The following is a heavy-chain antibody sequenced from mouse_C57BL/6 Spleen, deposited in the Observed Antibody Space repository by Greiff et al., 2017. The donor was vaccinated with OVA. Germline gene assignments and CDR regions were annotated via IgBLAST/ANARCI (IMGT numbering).Heavy chain of an antibody. Sequence: ESGPGLVKPSQSLSLTCSVTGYSITSGYYWNWIRQFPGNKLEWMGYISYDGSNNYNPSLKNRISITRDTSKNQFFLKLNSVTTEDTATYYCAREDYGSSYVDYFDYWGQGTTLTVSS. V-gene: IGHV3-6*01. D-gene: IGHD1-1*01. CDR3: AREDYGSSYVDYFDY. J-gene: IGHJ2*01. CDR2: ISYDGSN. CDR1: GYSITSGYY.